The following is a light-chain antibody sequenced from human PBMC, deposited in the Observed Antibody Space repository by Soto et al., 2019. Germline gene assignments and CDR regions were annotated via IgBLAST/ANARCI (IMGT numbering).Light chain of an antibody. V-gene: IGKV1-5*03. Sequence: DIQMTQSPSTLSASVGDRVTITCRASQSVSIWLAWYQQKPGKDPKLLIYKASSLDSGVPSRFSGSGSGTEFSLTSSSLQPADFATYYCQQYDTSSPWTFGQGTKVGIK. CDR1: QSVSIW. J-gene: IGKJ1*01. CDR2: KAS. CDR3: QQYDTSSPWT.